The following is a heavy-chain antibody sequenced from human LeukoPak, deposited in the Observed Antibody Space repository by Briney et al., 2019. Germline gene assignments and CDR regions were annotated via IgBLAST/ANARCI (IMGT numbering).Heavy chain of an antibody. D-gene: IGHD1-26*01. CDR1: GFTVSSNY. J-gene: IGHJ4*02. Sequence: PGGSLRPPCAASGFTVSSNYMSWVRQAPGKGLEWVANIKQDGSEKYYVDSVKGRFTISRDNAKNSLYLQMNSLRAEDTAVYYCARDRTRYSGSYDPFWGQGTLVTVSS. CDR3: ARDRTRYSGSYDPF. V-gene: IGHV3-7*01. CDR2: IKQDGSEK.